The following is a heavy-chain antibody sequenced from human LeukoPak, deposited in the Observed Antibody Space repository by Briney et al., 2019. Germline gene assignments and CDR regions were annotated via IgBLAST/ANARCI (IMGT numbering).Heavy chain of an antibody. D-gene: IGHD5-24*01. J-gene: IGHJ5*02. CDR2: IYTSGST. CDR3: ARYVEMATITRWFDP. CDR1: GGSISSYY. V-gene: IGHV4-4*07. Sequence: SETLSLTCTVSGGSISSYYWSWIRQPAGKGLEWIGRIYTSGSTNYNPSLKSRVTMSVDTSKNQFSLKLSSVTAADTAVYYCARYVEMATITRWFDPWGQGTLVTVSS.